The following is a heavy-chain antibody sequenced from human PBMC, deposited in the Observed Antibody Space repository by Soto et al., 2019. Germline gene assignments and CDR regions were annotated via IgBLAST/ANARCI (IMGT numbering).Heavy chain of an antibody. CDR2: ISGSGGST. V-gene: IGHV3-23*01. CDR1: GFTFSSYA. CDR3: AKGTQDSSSWYYY. Sequence: GVSLRLSCAASGFTFSSYAMSWVRQAPGKGLEWVSAISGSGGSTYYADSVKGRFTISRDNSKNTLYLQMNSLRAEDTAVYYCAKGTQDSSSWYYYWGQGTLVTVSS. J-gene: IGHJ4*02. D-gene: IGHD6-13*01.